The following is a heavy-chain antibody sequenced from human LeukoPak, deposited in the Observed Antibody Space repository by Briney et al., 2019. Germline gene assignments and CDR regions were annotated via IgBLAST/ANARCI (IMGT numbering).Heavy chain of an antibody. J-gene: IGHJ2*01. D-gene: IGHD1-26*01. CDR3: AKDRTVGASYWYFDL. CDR2: IKQDGSEK. Sequence: GGSLRLSCAASGFTFSNYGMSWVRQAPGKGLEWVASIKQDGSEKFYVDSVKGRFTISRDSSRNTLFLHMNTLRAEDTAIYYCAKDRTVGASYWYFDLWGRGTLVTVSS. V-gene: IGHV3-7*03. CDR1: GFTFSNYG.